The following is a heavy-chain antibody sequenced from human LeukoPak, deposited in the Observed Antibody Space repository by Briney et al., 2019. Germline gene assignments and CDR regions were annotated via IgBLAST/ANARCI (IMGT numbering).Heavy chain of an antibody. CDR2: IYYSGYT. V-gene: IGHV4-59*01. CDR1: GGSFSGYY. D-gene: IGHD3-10*01. CDR3: ARVFDSGSQAYFYYMDV. J-gene: IGHJ6*03. Sequence: SETLSLTCAVYGGSFSGYYWSWIRQPPGKGLEWIGDIYYSGYTNYNPSLKSRVTISVDTSKNQFSLKLRSVTAADTAVYYCARVFDSGSQAYFYYMDVWGKGTTVT.